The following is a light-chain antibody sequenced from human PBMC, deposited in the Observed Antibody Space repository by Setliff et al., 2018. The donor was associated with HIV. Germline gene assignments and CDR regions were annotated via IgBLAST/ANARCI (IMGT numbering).Light chain of an antibody. CDR1: QSISSW. V-gene: IGKV1-5*03. CDR3: QQYNSYLYT. Sequence: DIQMTQSPSTLSASVGDRVSITCRASQSISSWLAWYQHRPGKAPKLLIYKASSLESGVPSRFSGSGSGTEFTLTISSLQPDDFATYYCQQYNSYLYTFGQGTRLEIK. CDR2: KAS. J-gene: IGKJ5*01.